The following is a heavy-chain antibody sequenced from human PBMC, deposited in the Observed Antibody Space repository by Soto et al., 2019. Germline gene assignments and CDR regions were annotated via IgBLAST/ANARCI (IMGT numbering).Heavy chain of an antibody. J-gene: IGHJ4*02. Sequence: PSETLSLTCAVYDGSFSGYSWSWVRQPPGKGLEWIAEIDHTGITKYNPSLKSRVTISIDTSKSHFFLKLSSVAAADTAVYYCARGQYFGSGSYYDTFYFDYWGQGTLVTVSS. V-gene: IGHV4-34*01. D-gene: IGHD3-10*01. CDR2: IDHTGIT. CDR3: ARGQYFGSGSYYDTFYFDY. CDR1: DGSFSGYS.